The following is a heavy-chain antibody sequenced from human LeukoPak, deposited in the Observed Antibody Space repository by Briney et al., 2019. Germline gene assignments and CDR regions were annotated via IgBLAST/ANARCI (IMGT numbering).Heavy chain of an antibody. J-gene: IGHJ6*02. D-gene: IGHD3-16*01. CDR3: ARGGGLDV. Sequence: PGGSLRLSCAASGFTFSTYSMNWVRQAPGKGLEWVSSISSNNRYIYYADSVKGRLTISRDNAKNSLYLQMSNLRAEDTAVYFCARGGGLDVWGQGATVTVSS. CDR2: ISSNNRYI. CDR1: GFTFSTYS. V-gene: IGHV3-21*04.